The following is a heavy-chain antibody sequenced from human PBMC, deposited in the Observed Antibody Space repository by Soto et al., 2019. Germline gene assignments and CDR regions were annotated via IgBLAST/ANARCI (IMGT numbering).Heavy chain of an antibody. CDR1: GGFVNSGHDYCRYY. CDR2: IYYIGTT. Sequence: QVQLQESGPGLVKPSETLSLTCTVSGGFVNSGHDYCRYYWSWIRQRPGKGLEWIGNIYYIGTTDYNPSIKSRVSIFVDTSKSQFALTLKSVTAADTAVYYCASNESGKGWFDPWGQGTLVTVSS. CDR3: ASNESGKGWFDP. D-gene: IGHD1-1*01. J-gene: IGHJ5*02. V-gene: IGHV4-31*03.